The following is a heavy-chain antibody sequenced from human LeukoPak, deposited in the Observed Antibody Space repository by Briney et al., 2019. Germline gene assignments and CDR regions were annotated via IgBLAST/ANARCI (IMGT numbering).Heavy chain of an antibody. CDR1: GYSISSYYY. J-gene: IGHJ5*02. Sequence: SETLSLTCSVSGYSISSYYYWGWIRQPPGKGLEWIGSIYHSGITYYKPSLKSRVTISVDTSKNQFSLKLSSVTAADTAVYYCARDRAAAGIGPWGQGTLVTVSS. V-gene: IGHV4-38-2*02. D-gene: IGHD6-13*01. CDR2: IYHSGIT. CDR3: ARDRAAAGIGP.